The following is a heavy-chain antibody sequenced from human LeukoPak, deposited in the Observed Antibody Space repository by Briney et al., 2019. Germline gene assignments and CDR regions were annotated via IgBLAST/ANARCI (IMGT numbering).Heavy chain of an antibody. V-gene: IGHV4-30-4*01. CDR3: ARGSPGSGGSCYDY. D-gene: IGHD2-15*01. Sequence: PSETLSLTCTVSGGSISSGDYYWSWIRQPPGKGLEWIGYIYYSGSTYYNPSLKSRVTISVDTSKNQFSLKLSSVTAADTAVYYCARGSPGSGGSCYDYWGQGTLVTVSS. CDR1: GGSISSGDYY. CDR2: IYYSGST. J-gene: IGHJ4*02.